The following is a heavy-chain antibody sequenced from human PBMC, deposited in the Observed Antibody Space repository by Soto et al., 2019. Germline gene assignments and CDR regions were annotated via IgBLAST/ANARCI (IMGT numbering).Heavy chain of an antibody. J-gene: IGHJ3*02. V-gene: IGHV4-59*01. CDR3: ARESGGNYGAFDI. CDR1: GGSIRSYY. D-gene: IGHD1-26*01. Sequence: QVQLQESGPGLVKPSETLSLTCTVFGGSIRSYYWSWVRRPPGKGLEWIGYVYNSGSTTYSPSFKNRITISADTSRNQFSLKLTSVTAADTAAYYCARESGGNYGAFDIWGQGTMVTVSS. CDR2: VYNSGST.